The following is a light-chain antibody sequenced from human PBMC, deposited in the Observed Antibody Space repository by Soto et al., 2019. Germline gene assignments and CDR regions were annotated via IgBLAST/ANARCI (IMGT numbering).Light chain of an antibody. CDR2: DAS. J-gene: IGKJ2*01. CDR3: QQYNSCPVT. Sequence: DIQMTQSPSSLSASVGDRVTITCRASQSISSWLAWYQQKTGKAPKLLIYDASSLESGVPSRFSGSGSGTEFTLTISNLQPDDFATYYCQQYNSCPVTVGQGTKLEIK. V-gene: IGKV1-5*01. CDR1: QSISSW.